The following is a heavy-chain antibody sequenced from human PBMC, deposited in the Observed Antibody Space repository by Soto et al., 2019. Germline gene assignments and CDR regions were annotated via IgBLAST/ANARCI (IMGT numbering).Heavy chain of an antibody. CDR1: GFTFSSYG. D-gene: IGHD2-2*02. CDR3: QTHCSSTSCYSRGYGMDV. V-gene: IGHV3-30*03. J-gene: IGHJ6*01. Sequence: QVQLVESGGGVVQPGRSLRLSCAASGFTFSSYGMHWVRQAPGKGLEWVAVISYDGSNKYYADSVKGRFTISRDNSKNTLYLQMNSLRAEDTAVYYCQTHCSSTSCYSRGYGMDVW. CDR2: ISYDGSNK.